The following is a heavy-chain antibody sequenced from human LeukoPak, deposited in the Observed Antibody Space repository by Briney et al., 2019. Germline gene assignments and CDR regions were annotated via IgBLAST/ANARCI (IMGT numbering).Heavy chain of an antibody. CDR3: ARGWRQTIFAYGMDV. J-gene: IGHJ6*02. D-gene: IGHD3-3*01. CDR2: IYTSGST. Sequence: SETLSLTCTVSGGSISSGSYYWSWIRQPAGKGLEWIGRIYTSGSTNYNPSLKSRVTISVDTSRKQFSLKLSSVTAADTAVYYCARGWRQTIFAYGMDVWGQGTTVTVSS. CDR1: GGSISSGSYY. V-gene: IGHV4-61*02.